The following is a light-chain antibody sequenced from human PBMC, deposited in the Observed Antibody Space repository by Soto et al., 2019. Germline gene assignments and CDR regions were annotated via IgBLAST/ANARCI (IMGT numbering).Light chain of an antibody. CDR2: DAA. CDR3: QQTSSAPFT. CDR1: QNINTY. J-gene: IGKJ3*01. Sequence: DIQMTQSPYSLSAAVGDRVTIACRASQNINTYLNWYQQKPGKAPKLLMFDAASLQSGVPSRFSGSESRTDFTLTITSLQPEDFATYYCQQTSSAPFTFGPGTKVDIK. V-gene: IGKV1-39*01.